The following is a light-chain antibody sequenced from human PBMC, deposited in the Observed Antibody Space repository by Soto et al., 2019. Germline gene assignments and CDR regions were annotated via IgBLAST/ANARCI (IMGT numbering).Light chain of an antibody. J-gene: IGKJ1*01. CDR2: GAS. V-gene: IGKV3-20*01. Sequence: EIVLTQSPGTLSLSPGERVTLSCRASQSFSGNYLTWYQHKHGQAPRLLIYGASSRATGIPDRFSGSGSGTDLTITISRLEPEDFEVYYGQQYGSSPGTFGQGTKVDIK. CDR1: QSFSGNY. CDR3: QQYGSSPGT.